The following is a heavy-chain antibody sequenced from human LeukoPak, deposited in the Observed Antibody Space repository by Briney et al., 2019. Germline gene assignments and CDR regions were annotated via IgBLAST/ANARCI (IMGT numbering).Heavy chain of an antibody. V-gene: IGHV4-34*01. D-gene: IGHD6-19*01. CDR1: GGSFSGYY. CDR3: ARDGTAVAGLDY. Sequence: PSETLSLTCAVYGGSFSGYYWSWIRQPPGKGLEWIGEINHSGSTNYNPSLKSRITISVDTSKNQFSLKLSSVTAADTAVYYCARDGTAVAGLDYWGQGTLVTVSS. CDR2: INHSGST. J-gene: IGHJ4*02.